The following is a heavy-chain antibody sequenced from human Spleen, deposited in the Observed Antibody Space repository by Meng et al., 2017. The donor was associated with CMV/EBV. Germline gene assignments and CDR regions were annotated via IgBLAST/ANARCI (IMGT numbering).Heavy chain of an antibody. V-gene: IGHV3-7*01. Sequence: GESLKISCVASGFTFSGHAVHWVRQAPGKGLEWVANINQDGSQRNYVDSVKGRFTISRDNAKNSMYLQMNSLRVEDTAVYYCGRDMDVWGQGTTVTVSS. CDR3: GRDMDV. CDR2: INQDGSQR. CDR1: GFTFSGHA. J-gene: IGHJ6*02.